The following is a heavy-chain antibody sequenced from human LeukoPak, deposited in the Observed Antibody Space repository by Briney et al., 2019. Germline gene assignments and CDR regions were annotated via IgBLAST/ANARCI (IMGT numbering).Heavy chain of an antibody. CDR2: ISAYNGNT. Sequence: ASVKVSCKASGYTFTDYYMHWVRQAPGQGLEWMGWISAYNGNTNYAQKLQGRVTMTTDTSTSTAYMELRSLRSDDTAVYYCARDRDPPYYYDSSGYYPPFDYWGQGTLVTVSS. CDR1: GYTFTDYY. V-gene: IGHV1-18*04. CDR3: ARDRDPPYYYDSSGYYPPFDY. D-gene: IGHD3-22*01. J-gene: IGHJ4*02.